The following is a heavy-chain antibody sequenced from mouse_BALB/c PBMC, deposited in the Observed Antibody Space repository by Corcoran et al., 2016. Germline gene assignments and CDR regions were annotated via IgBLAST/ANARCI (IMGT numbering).Heavy chain of an antibody. CDR1: GYTFTNYG. CDR3: ARDYGSGYEGYAMDY. V-gene: IGHV9-3-1*01. D-gene: IGHD1-1*01. J-gene: IGHJ4*01. Sequence: QIQLVQSGPELKKPGETVKISCKASGYTFTNYGMNWVKQAPGKGLKWMGWINTYTGEPTYADDFKGRFAFSLETSASTAYLQINNLKNEDTATYFCARDYGSGYEGYAMDYWGQGTSVTVSS. CDR2: INTYTGEP.